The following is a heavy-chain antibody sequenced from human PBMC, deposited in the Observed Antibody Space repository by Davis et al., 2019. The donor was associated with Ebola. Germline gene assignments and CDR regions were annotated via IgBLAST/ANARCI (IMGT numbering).Heavy chain of an antibody. CDR2: ISGTTGNT. D-gene: IGHD4-17*01. CDR3: AKFGYGDYGHLDY. V-gene: IGHV3-23*01. CDR1: GFTFSSYA. J-gene: IGHJ4*02. Sequence: GESLKISCAGSGFTFSSYAMSWVRQAPGKGLEWVSAISGTTGNTYYADSVKGRFTISRDNSKNTLYLQMNSLRAEDTAVYYCAKFGYGDYGHLDYWGQGTLVTVSS.